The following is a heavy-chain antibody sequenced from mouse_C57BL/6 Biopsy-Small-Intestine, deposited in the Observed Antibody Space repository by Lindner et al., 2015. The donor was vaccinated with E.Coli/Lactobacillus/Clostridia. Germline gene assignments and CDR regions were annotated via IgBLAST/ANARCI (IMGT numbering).Heavy chain of an antibody. CDR1: GFTFSSYG. CDR3: ARQDRDYFDY. CDR2: ISKSGSYS. V-gene: IGHV5-6*01. D-gene: IGHD2-14*01. Sequence: VQLQESGGDLVKPGGSLKLSCAASGFTFSSYGMSWVRQTPDKRPEWVATISKSGSYSYYPDSVKGRFTISRDNAKNTLYLQMSSLKSEDTAMYYCARQDRDYFDYWGQGTTLTVSS. J-gene: IGHJ2*01.